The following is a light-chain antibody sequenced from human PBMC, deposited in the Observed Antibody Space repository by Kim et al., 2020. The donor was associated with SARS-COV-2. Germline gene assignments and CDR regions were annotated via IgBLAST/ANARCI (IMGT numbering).Light chain of an antibody. Sequence: SSELTQDPAVSVALGQTVRITCQGDSLRNYYASWYQQKPGQAPVVVIYGKNNRPSGIPDRFSGSTSGNTASLTITGAQAEDEADDYCNSRDSSANDLVFG. V-gene: IGLV3-19*01. J-gene: IGLJ2*01. CDR1: SLRNYY. CDR3: NSRDSSANDLV. CDR2: GKN.